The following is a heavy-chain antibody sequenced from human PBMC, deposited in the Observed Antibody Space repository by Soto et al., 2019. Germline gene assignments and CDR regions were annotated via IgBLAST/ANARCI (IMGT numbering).Heavy chain of an antibody. CDR1: GFTFSTFG. Sequence: GGSLRLSCAASGFTFSTFGMHWVRQAPGKGLEWVAIIWYDGSNKYYGDSVKGRFTISRDNSKNTVYLQMNSLRAEDTAVYYCARDLRCSSTTCPADFWGQGTLVTVS. D-gene: IGHD2-2*01. V-gene: IGHV3-33*01. CDR2: IWYDGSNK. J-gene: IGHJ4*02. CDR3: ARDLRCSSTTCPADF.